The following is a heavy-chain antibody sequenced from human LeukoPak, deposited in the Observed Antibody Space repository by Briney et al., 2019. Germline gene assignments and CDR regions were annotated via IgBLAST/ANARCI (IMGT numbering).Heavy chain of an antibody. J-gene: IGHJ5*02. V-gene: IGHV4-38-2*02. D-gene: IGHD3-10*01. CDR1: GFSISSDYY. Sequence: SETLSLTCTVSGFSISSDYYWGWIRQPPGKGLEWLGSVSHSGIIYYNSSLNSRVTISVDTSNNQFSLKVNSVTAADTAVYYCARLVIPWGQGILVTVSS. CDR2: VSHSGII. CDR3: ARLVIP.